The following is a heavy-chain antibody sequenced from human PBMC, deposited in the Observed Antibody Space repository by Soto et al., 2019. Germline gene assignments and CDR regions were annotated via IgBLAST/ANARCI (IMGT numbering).Heavy chain of an antibody. V-gene: IGHV4-30-4*01. CDR3: AREIIPLTTDWYFDL. J-gene: IGHJ2*01. Sequence: QVQLQESGPGLVKPSQTLSLTCTVSGGSISGGVYYWSWIRQPPGKGLEWIGYIFDSGSTYYNPSLKSRVTISVDTSKNKFSLRLSSVTAADTAVYYCAREIIPLTTDWYFDLWGRGTLVTVSS. CDR2: IFDSGST. D-gene: IGHD4-17*01. CDR1: GGSISGGVYY.